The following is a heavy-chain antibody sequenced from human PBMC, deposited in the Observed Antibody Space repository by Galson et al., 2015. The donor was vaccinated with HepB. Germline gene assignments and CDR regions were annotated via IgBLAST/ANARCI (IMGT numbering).Heavy chain of an antibody. CDR2: ISAYTGNT. Sequence: KVSCKASGFTFTSFGISWVRPAPGRGLEWMGWISAYTGNTNYAQKLQGRATMTTDTSTSTAYRRLRSLRSDDTAVYYCARERSIAVAPQTLDYWGQGTLVTVSS. D-gene: IGHD6-19*01. V-gene: IGHV1-18*01. J-gene: IGHJ4*02. CDR1: GFTFTSFG. CDR3: ARERSIAVAPQTLDY.